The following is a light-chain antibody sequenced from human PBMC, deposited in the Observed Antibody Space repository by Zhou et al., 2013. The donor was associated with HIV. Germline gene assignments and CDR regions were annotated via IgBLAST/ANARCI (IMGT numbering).Light chain of an antibody. V-gene: IGKV1-6*01. CDR3: QQYNSFSPT. Sequence: AIQMTQSPSSLSASVGDRITITCRASQGIRNDLGWYQQRPGKAPKLLIYAASSSQSGVPSRFSGSGSGTDFTLTISSLQPEDSASYYCQQYNSFSPTFGQGTKVEIK. CDR2: AAS. J-gene: IGKJ1*01. CDR1: QGIRND.